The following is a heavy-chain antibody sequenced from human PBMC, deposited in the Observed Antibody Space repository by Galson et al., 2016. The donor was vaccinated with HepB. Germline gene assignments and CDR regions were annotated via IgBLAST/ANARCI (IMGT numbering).Heavy chain of an antibody. J-gene: IGHJ6*02. CDR2: INPNDGGT. CDR3: ARSYHFWGMDV. V-gene: IGHV1-18*04. Sequence: SVKVSCKASGYTLGEYGLSWVRQAPGQGPEWMGWINPNDGGTISAQKLQDRVTMTSDTSTSTFYMELSSLRSDDTAVYYCARSYHFWGMDVWGQGTTVTVSS. CDR1: GYTLGEYG. D-gene: IGHD3/OR15-3a*01.